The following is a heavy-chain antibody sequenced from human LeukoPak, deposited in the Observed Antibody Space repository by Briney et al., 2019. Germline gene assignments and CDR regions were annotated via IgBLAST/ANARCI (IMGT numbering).Heavy chain of an antibody. J-gene: IGHJ5*02. D-gene: IGHD6-19*01. V-gene: IGHV4-39*01. Sequence: PSETLSLNCTVSGGSIRSTSYYWGWIRQPPGKGLEWLGSVHYSGSTYDNPSLESRVTISVDTSKNQFSLKLISVTAADTAVYYCARRSTVAGRGRFDPWGQGTLVTVSS. CDR3: ARRSTVAGRGRFDP. CDR2: VHYSGST. CDR1: GGSIRSTSYY.